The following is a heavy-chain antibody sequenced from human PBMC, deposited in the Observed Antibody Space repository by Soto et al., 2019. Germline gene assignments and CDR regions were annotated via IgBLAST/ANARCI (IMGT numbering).Heavy chain of an antibody. Sequence: PGGSLRLSCAASGFTFRSYNMNWVRQAPGKGLDWVSYISSSSSTIYYADSVKGRFTISRDNAKNSLYLQMSSLRDDDTAMYYCARGGTIAVTTIGDYWGQGTLVTVSS. V-gene: IGHV3-48*02. CDR2: ISSSSSTI. J-gene: IGHJ4*01. CDR1: GFTFRSYN. D-gene: IGHD5-12*01. CDR3: ARGGTIAVTTIGDY.